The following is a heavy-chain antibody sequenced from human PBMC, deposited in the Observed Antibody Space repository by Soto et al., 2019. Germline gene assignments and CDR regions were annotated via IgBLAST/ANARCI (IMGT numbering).Heavy chain of an antibody. CDR2: IIPVFAIS. CDR1: GGSLSAYA. J-gene: IGHJ6*02. V-gene: IGHV1-69*01. D-gene: IGHD4-17*01. Sequence: QVQLLQSGSELKKPGSSVQVSCKASGGSLSAYAISWVRQATVQGPEWVGGIIPVFAISKYAQKVQGRVTITADESRSTAYMALSSLRSGDTAIYYCSIGREVDCGDYPDYDMEVWGQGTKVTVS. CDR3: SIGREVDCGDYPDYDMEV.